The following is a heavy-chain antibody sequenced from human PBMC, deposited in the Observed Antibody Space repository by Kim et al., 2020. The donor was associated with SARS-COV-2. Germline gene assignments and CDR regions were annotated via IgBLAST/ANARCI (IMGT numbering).Heavy chain of an antibody. Sequence: DSGKGRFTIFRDNAKNTVDLQMNSLGAEDTAVYHCARDGIYCSGGSCYDYWGQGTLVTVSS. V-gene: IGHV3-74*01. CDR3: ARDGIYCSGGSCYDY. J-gene: IGHJ4*02. D-gene: IGHD2-15*01.